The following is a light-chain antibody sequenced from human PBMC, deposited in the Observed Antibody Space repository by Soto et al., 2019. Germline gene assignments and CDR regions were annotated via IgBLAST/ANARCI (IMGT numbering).Light chain of an antibody. V-gene: IGLV2-14*01. CDR1: SSDVGGYNY. Sequence: QSVLTQPASVSGPPGQSITISCTGTSSDVGGYNYVSWYQQHPGKAPKLMIYDVSNRPSGVSNRFSGSKSGNTASLTISGLQAEDEADYYCSSYTSSSTSYVFGTGTKVTDL. CDR3: SSYTSSSTSYV. CDR2: DVS. J-gene: IGLJ1*01.